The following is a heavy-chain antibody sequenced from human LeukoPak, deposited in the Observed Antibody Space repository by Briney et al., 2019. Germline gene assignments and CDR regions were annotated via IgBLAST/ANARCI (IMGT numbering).Heavy chain of an antibody. J-gene: IGHJ4*02. V-gene: IGHV3-23*01. CDR2: ISGSGGST. CDR3: AKGGWSSPFDY. D-gene: IGHD1-26*01. Sequence: GGSLRLSCAASGFTFSSYAMSWVRQAPGKGLEWVSTISGSGGSTYSADSVKGRFTISRDNSKNTLYLQMNSLRAEDTAVYYCAKGGWSSPFDYWGQGNLVTVSS. CDR1: GFTFSSYA.